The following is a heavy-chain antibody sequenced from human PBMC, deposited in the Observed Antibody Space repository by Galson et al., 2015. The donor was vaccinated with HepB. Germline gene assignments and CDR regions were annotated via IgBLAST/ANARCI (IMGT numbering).Heavy chain of an antibody. V-gene: IGHV1-69*13. Sequence: SVKVSCKVSGGTFSTDGISWVRQDPGQGLEWMGGIIPIFGSANYAQKFQGRVTITADESTSTVYMELSSLRSEDTAVYYGARIGFGCSSSSCYGIFYNYSGIDVWGQGTPVTVSS. D-gene: IGHD2-2*01. CDR3: ARIGFGCSSSSCYGIFYNYSGIDV. CDR2: IIPIFGSA. J-gene: IGHJ6*02. CDR1: GGTFSTDG.